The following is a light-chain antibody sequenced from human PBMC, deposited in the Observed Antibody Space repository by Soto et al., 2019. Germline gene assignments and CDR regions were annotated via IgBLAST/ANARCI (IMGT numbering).Light chain of an antibody. CDR2: GAS. J-gene: IGKJ1*01. CDR3: QQYDISPWT. Sequence: EIVLTQSPGTLSLSPGERATLSCRASQSVSSSYLAWYQQKPGQAPRLLIYGASSRATGIPDRFSGSGSGTDFTVTISRLEPEDFAVYYCQQYDISPWTLGQGTKVEIK. V-gene: IGKV3-20*01. CDR1: QSVSSSY.